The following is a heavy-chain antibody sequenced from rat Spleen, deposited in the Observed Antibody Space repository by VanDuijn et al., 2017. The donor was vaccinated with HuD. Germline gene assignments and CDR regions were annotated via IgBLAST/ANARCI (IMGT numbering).Heavy chain of an antibody. Sequence: EVQLVESNGGLVQPGRSLKLSCAASGFTFSDYNMAWVRQAPKKGLEWVATIIYDGSRTYYRDSVKGRFTISRDNAKSTLSLQMDSLRSEDTATYYCARRHYGYTDYFDYWGQGVMVTVSS. CDR2: IIYDGSRT. D-gene: IGHD1-9*01. CDR1: GFTFSDYN. V-gene: IGHV5S10*01. CDR3: ARRHYGYTDYFDY. J-gene: IGHJ2*01.